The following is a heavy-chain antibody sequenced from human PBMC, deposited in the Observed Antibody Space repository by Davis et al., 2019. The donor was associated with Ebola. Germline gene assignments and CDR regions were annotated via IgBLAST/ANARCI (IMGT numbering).Heavy chain of an antibody. V-gene: IGHV3-23*01. Sequence: PGGSLRLSCAASGFTFSHNAMNWVRQAPGKGLEWVSTISGSGTYTYYADSVKGRFTISRDNSNNTLYLQMNSLRAEDTAVYYCAKEEYYYDSSGYSIYFDYWGQGTLVTVSS. CDR1: GFTFSHNA. CDR3: AKEEYYYDSSGYSIYFDY. J-gene: IGHJ4*02. CDR2: ISGSGTYT. D-gene: IGHD3-22*01.